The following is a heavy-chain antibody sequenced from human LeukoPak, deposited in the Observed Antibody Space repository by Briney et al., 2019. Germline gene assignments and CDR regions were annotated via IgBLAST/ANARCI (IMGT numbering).Heavy chain of an antibody. CDR1: GYTFTSYG. CDR3: ARGYYGDFEAEDAFDI. J-gene: IGHJ3*02. V-gene: IGHV1-18*01. CDR2: ISAYNGNT. Sequence: GASVKVSCKASGYTFTSYGISWVRQAPGQGLEWMGWISAYNGNTNYAQKLQGRVTMTTDTSTSTAYMELRSLRSDDTAAYYCARGYYGDFEAEDAFDIWGQGTMVTVSS. D-gene: IGHD4-17*01.